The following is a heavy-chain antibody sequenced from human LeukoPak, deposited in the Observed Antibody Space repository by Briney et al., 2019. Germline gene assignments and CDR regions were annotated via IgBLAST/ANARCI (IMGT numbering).Heavy chain of an antibody. V-gene: IGHV1-46*01. CDR3: ARWRDSSGWYMGFDY. CDR2: INPSGGST. CDR1: GYTFTSYY. D-gene: IGHD6-19*01. J-gene: IGHJ4*02. Sequence: GASVKVSCKASGYTFTSYYMHWVRQAPGQGLEWMGIINPSGGSTSYAQKFQGRVTMTRDMSTSTVYVELSSLRSEDTAVYYCARWRDSSGWYMGFDYWGQGTLVTVSS.